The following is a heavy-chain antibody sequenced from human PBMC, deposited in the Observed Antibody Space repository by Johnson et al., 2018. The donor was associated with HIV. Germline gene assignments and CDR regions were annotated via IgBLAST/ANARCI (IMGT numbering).Heavy chain of an antibody. CDR3: ARGPSQLYWPDVAFDI. CDR2: ISGGST. CDR1: GITVSSNE. D-gene: IGHD2-8*02. V-gene: IGHV3-38-3*01. Sequence: VQLVESRGVLVQPGGSLRLSCAASGITVSSNEMSWVRQAPGQGLEWVSSISGGSTYYADSRRGRFTISRDNSKNSLYLQMNSLRAEDTAVYYCARGPSQLYWPDVAFDIWGQGTTVTVSS. J-gene: IGHJ3*02.